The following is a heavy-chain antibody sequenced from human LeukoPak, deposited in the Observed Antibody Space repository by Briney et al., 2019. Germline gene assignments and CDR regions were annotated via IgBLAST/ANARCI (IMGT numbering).Heavy chain of an antibody. CDR3: ARVHRGYSFGRLDY. V-gene: IGHV3-48*02. J-gene: IGHJ4*02. CDR1: GFTFSSYS. Sequence: PGGSLRLSCAASGFTFSSYSMNWVRQAPGKGLEWVSYISGSDNTIYYAGSVKGRFTISRDNARNSLYLQMNSLRDEDTAVYYCARVHRGYSFGRLDYWGQGTLVTVSS. D-gene: IGHD5-12*01. CDR2: ISGSDNTI.